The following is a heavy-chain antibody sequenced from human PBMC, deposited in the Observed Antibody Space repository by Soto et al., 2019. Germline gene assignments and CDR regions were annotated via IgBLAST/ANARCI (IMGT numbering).Heavy chain of an antibody. J-gene: IGHJ4*02. CDR2: IFPNGRDK. CDR1: GFNFNTYF. V-gene: IGHV3-30*03. Sequence: QVQLVQSGGGVVQPGRSLRLSCAASGFNFNTYFMHWVRQAPGKGLEWVAMIFPNGRDKEYADSVKGRFTISRDTSNXXXXXXXXXXXXXXXXXXXXXRDDEHGSNCDLAYWGQGALVTVSS. D-gene: IGHD1-26*01. CDR3: XRDDEHGSNCDLAY.